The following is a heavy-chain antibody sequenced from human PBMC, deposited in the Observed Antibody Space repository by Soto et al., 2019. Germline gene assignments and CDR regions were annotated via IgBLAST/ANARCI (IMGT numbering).Heavy chain of an antibody. CDR3: ATLDAAMNTMDV. Sequence: SETLSLTCAVYGGSFSGYYWSWIRQPPGKGLESIGYIYYSGSTNYNPSLKSRVTISVDTSKNQLSLKLSSATAADTAVYYCATLDAAMNTMDVWGQGTTVTVSS. CDR1: GGSFSGYY. CDR2: IYYSGST. J-gene: IGHJ6*02. V-gene: IGHV4-59*01. D-gene: IGHD5-18*01.